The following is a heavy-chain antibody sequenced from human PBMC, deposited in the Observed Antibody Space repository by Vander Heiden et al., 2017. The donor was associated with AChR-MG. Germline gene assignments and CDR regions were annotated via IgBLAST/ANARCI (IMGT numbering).Heavy chain of an antibody. CDR3: ARVMYDILTGYYTGDDAFDI. J-gene: IGHJ3*02. CDR1: GFTFSSYC. V-gene: IGHV3-33*01. Sequence: VQLVESGGGVVQPGRSLRLACAASGFTFSSYCMHWVRQAPGKGLEWVAVIWYDGSNKYYADSVKGRFTISRDNSKNTLYLQMNSLRAEDTAVYYYARVMYDILTGYYTGDDAFDIWGQGTMVTVSS. CDR2: IWYDGSNK. D-gene: IGHD3-9*01.